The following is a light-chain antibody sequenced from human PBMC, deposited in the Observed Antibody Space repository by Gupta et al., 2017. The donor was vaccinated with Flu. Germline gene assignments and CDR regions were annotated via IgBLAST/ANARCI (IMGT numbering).Light chain of an antibody. CDR1: QSVGSK. J-gene: IGKJ5*01. CDR3: QQYNNWPPSIT. V-gene: IGKV3-15*01. CDR2: GAS. Sequence: TLSVSPGERATLSCRASQSVGSKLTWYQQKPGQAPRLLIYGASTRATGIPARFSGSGSGTEFTLTISSLQSEDFAVYYCQQYNNWPPSITFGQGTRLEIK.